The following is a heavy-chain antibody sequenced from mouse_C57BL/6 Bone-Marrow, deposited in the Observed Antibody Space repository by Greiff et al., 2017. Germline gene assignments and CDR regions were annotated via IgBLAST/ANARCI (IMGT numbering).Heavy chain of an antibody. CDR1: GYTFTSYW. CDR2: IYPGNSDT. V-gene: IGHV1-5*01. Sequence: DVQLQESGTVLARPGASVKMSCKTSGYTFTSYWMHWVKQRPGQGLEWIGAIYPGNSDTSYNQKFKGKAKLTAVTSASTAYMELSSLTNEDSAVYYCTRSTAYYSNYWYFDVWGTGTTVTVSS. D-gene: IGHD2-5*01. CDR3: TRSTAYYSNYWYFDV. J-gene: IGHJ1*03.